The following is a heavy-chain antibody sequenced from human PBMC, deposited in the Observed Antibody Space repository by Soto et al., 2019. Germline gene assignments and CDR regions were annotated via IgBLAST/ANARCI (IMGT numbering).Heavy chain of an antibody. J-gene: IGHJ5*02. V-gene: IGHV1-18*01. CDR2: ISAYNGNT. D-gene: IGHD6-19*01. CDR1: GYTFTSYG. Sequence: QVQLVQSGAEVKKPGASVKVSCKASGYTFTSYGISWVRQAPGQGLEWMGWISAYNGNTNYAQKLQGRVTMTTDTPTSTDYMQLRGLRSDDTAVYYCARDRADTSERFDPWGQGTLVTVSS. CDR3: ARDRADTSERFDP.